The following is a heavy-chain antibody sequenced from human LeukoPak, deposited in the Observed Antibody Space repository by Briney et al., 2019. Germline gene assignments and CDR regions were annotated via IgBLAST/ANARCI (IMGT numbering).Heavy chain of an antibody. Sequence: GGSLRLSCAASGFTFDDYAIHWVRQAPGKGLEWVSSISWNSGTIRYADSVKGRFTISRDNAENSLYLEMNSLRPEDMALYYCAKGGGSNLAHFAYWGQGTLVTVSS. CDR3: AKGGGSNLAHFAY. CDR2: ISWNSGTI. V-gene: IGHV3-9*03. J-gene: IGHJ4*02. CDR1: GFTFDDYA. D-gene: IGHD2/OR15-2a*01.